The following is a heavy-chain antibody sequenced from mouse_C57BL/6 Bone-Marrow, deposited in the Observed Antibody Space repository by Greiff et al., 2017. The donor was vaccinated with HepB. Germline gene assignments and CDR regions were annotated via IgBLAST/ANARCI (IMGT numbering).Heavy chain of an antibody. V-gene: IGHV1-55*01. CDR3: SRSKDGSTLCAMDY. Sequence: QVQLQQPGAELVKPGASVKMSCTASGYTFTSYWITWVKQRPGQGLEWIGDIYPGSGSTNYNEKFKSKATLTVDTSSSTAYMQLSSLTSEDSAVYYCSRSKDGSTLCAMDYWGQGTSVTVSS. CDR1: GYTFTSYW. D-gene: IGHD1-1*01. CDR2: IYPGSGST. J-gene: IGHJ4*01.